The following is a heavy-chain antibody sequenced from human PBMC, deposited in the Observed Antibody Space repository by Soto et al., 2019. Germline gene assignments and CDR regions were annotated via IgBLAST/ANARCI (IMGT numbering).Heavy chain of an antibody. CDR2: IFSNDEK. Sequence: SGPTLVNPTETLTLTCTVSGFSLSNARVGVSWIRQPPGKALEWLAHIFSNDEKSYSTSLKSRLTISKDTSKSQVVLTMTNMDPVDTATYYCARIITMVRETYGMDVWGQGTTVTVSS. CDR3: ARIITMVRETYGMDV. V-gene: IGHV2-26*01. CDR1: GFSLSNARVG. J-gene: IGHJ6*02. D-gene: IGHD3-10*01.